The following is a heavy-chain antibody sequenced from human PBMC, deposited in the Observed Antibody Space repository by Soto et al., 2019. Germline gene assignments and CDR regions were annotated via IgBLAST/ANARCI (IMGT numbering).Heavy chain of an antibody. Sequence: SQTLSLTCASSGDSVSSNSAAWNWIRQSPSRGLGWLGRTYYRSKWYNDYAVSVKSRITINPDTSKNQFSLQLNSVTPEDTAVYYCARGGSYSSGWFRGDAFDIWGQGTMVTVSS. CDR1: GDSVSSNSAA. CDR3: ARGGSYSSGWFRGDAFDI. CDR2: TYYRSKWYN. D-gene: IGHD6-19*01. V-gene: IGHV6-1*01. J-gene: IGHJ3*02.